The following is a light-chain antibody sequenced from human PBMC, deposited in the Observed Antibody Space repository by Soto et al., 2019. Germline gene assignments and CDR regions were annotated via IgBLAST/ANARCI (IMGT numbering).Light chain of an antibody. CDR1: QTISSW. Sequence: DIQTTQSPSTLSASIGDRFTITCRASQTISSWLAWYQQKPGKAPKLLIYSASSLETGVPSRFSGSGSGTDFTLTISSLQPDDFAAYFCQHYQSFSLTFGGGTKVDIK. V-gene: IGKV1-5*03. CDR3: QHYQSFSLT. CDR2: SAS. J-gene: IGKJ4*01.